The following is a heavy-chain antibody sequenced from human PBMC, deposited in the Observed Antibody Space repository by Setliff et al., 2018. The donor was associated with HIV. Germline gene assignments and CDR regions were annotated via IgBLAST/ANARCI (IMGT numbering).Heavy chain of an antibody. CDR3: ARATAAWDDAFDI. CDR1: GFTFSNYA. D-gene: IGHD6-13*01. V-gene: IGHV3-7*02. CDR2: MKEDGSEI. J-gene: IGHJ3*02. Sequence: GSLRLSCVVSGFTFSNYAMSWVRQAPGKGLEWVANMKEDGSEIHYVDSVKGRFTISRDNAKNSLYLQMNSLRAEDTAVYYCARATAAWDDAFDIWGQGTMVTVSS.